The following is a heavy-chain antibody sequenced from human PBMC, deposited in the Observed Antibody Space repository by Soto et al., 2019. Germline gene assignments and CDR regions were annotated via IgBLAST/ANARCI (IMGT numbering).Heavy chain of an antibody. J-gene: IGHJ4*02. Sequence: QVQLVESGGGVVQPGRSLRLSCAASRFTFSSYGMHWVRQAPGKGLEWVAVISYDGSNKYYADSVKGRFTISRDNSKNTLYLQMNSLRAEDTAVYYCAKDRVAWGDYGVFDYWGQGTLVTVSS. CDR1: RFTFSSYG. D-gene: IGHD4-17*01. CDR3: AKDRVAWGDYGVFDY. V-gene: IGHV3-30*18. CDR2: ISYDGSNK.